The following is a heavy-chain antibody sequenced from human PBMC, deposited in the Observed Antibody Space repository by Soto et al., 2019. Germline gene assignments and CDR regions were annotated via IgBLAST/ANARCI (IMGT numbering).Heavy chain of an antibody. CDR2: SGTT. J-gene: IGHJ4*02. CDR1: GGSMSFSNYH. CDR3: ATYGGDTGRFDY. V-gene: IGHV4-39*01. Sequence: PSETLSLTCTVSGGSMSFSNYHWTWIRQSPGKGPEWIGSGTTSYNPSLKSRVTISVDTSQSQFSLKMHSVTAADTAVYYCATYGGDTGRFDYWGQGIMVTVS. D-gene: IGHD4-17*01.